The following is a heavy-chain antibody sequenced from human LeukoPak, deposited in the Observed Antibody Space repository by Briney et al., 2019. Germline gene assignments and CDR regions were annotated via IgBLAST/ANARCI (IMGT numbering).Heavy chain of an antibody. CDR2: ISSSSSYI. Sequence: GGSLRLSCAASGFTFGNSWAHWVRQAPGKGLEWVSSISSSSSYIYYADSVKGRLTISRDNAKNSLYLQMNSLRAEDTAVYYCARDPTPRYCSGGSCYTHYGMDVWGQGTTVTVSS. CDR3: ARDPTPRYCSGGSCYTHYGMDV. D-gene: IGHD2-15*01. J-gene: IGHJ6*02. V-gene: IGHV3-21*01. CDR1: GFTFGNSW.